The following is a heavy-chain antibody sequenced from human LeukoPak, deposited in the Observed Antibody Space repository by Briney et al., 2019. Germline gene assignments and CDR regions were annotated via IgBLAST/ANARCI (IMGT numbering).Heavy chain of an antibody. D-gene: IGHD3-10*01. CDR2: ISYDGSNK. J-gene: IGHJ4*02. CDR1: GFTFSSYG. CDR3: AKGYYYGSGSYDY. Sequence: GRSLRLSCAASGFTFSSYGMHWVRQAPGKGLEWVAVISYDGSNKYYADSVKGRFTISRDNSKNTLYPQMNSLRAEDTAVYYCAKGYYYGSGSYDYWGQGTLVTVSS. V-gene: IGHV3-30*18.